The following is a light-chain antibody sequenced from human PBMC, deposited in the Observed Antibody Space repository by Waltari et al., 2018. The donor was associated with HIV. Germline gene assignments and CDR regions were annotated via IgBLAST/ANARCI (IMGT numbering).Light chain of an antibody. CDR2: STS. CDR1: RVIRDG. V-gene: IGKV1-12*01. CDR3: QEADDFPHI. J-gene: IGKJ3*01. Sequence: DIQLTQSPSYVSASVGDRITITCRARRVIRDGLAWYQQKPGRAPNFLVYSTSRLQNGVPSRFVGSGSGTLFTLAINGLLADDFGTYYCQEADDFPHIFGAGTRVDIK.